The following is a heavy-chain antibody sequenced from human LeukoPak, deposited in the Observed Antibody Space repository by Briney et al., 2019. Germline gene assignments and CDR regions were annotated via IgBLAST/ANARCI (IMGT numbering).Heavy chain of an antibody. CDR2: ISGSGGST. CDR3: ASGPDGGQLGDY. J-gene: IGHJ4*02. Sequence: PGGSLRLSCAASGFTFSSYAMSWVRQAPGKGLEWVSAISGSGGSTYYADSVKGRFTISRDNSKNSQYLQMNSLRAEDTAVYYCASGPDGGQLGDYWGLGTLVTVSS. V-gene: IGHV3-23*01. CDR1: GFTFSSYA. D-gene: IGHD1-1*01.